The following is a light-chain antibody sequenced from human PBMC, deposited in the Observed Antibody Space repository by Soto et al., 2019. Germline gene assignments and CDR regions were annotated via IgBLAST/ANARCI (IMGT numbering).Light chain of an antibody. V-gene: IGLV2-14*01. J-gene: IGLJ3*02. CDR3: SSYTSSGTWV. Sequence: QSVLTQPASVSGSPGQSTTISCSGTISDVGGNNYVSWYQHHPGKAPKVIIYEVRKWPSGVSNRFSGSKSGNTASLTISGLQAEDEVDYYCSSYTSSGTWVFGGGTKLTVL. CDR2: EVR. CDR1: ISDVGGNNY.